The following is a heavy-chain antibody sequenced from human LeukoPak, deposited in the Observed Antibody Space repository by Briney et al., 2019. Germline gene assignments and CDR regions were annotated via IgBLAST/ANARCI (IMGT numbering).Heavy chain of an antibody. Sequence: GGSLRLSCAASGFPFGSHAMKWVRQAPGKGLEWVSVISSSGTSKYYIDSVEDRFTISRDNSNNTLYLQMFNLRADDTAVYYCAKASNFYASGSYSHCWGQGTLVTVSS. CDR3: AKASNFYASGSYSHC. CDR2: ISSSGTSK. V-gene: IGHV3-23*01. D-gene: IGHD3-10*01. CDR1: GFPFGSHA. J-gene: IGHJ4*02.